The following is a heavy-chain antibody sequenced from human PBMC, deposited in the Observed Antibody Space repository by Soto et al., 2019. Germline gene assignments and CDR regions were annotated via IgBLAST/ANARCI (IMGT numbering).Heavy chain of an antibody. CDR3: ARVGTSSVQRVLDA. Sequence: SQTLSRTCKVSGGAIDKVGYYWCWIRQHPGKGLEWIGHTDYTGSAYYKPSLKSRLSMSIDTSQNQFPLELSPLTAALSAAVYCARVGTSSVQRVLDAWGQGTTVTVSS. J-gene: IGHJ6*02. D-gene: IGHD6-6*01. CDR1: GGAIDKVGYY. V-gene: IGHV4-31*03. CDR2: TDYTGSA.